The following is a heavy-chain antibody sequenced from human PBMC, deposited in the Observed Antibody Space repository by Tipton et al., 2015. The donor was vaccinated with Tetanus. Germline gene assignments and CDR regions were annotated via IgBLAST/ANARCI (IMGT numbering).Heavy chain of an antibody. V-gene: IGHV4-59*01. CDR3: ARWGDASGSTNLYAFDI. D-gene: IGHD3-10*01. Sequence: TLSLTCAVSGGSISTNYWSWIRQSPGKGLEWIGYIQYNGITNYHPSLKSRVSISVDTSKNQFSLKMSSVTAADTAVYYCARWGDASGSTNLYAFDIWGQGTMVSVSS. CDR2: IQYNGIT. J-gene: IGHJ3*02. CDR1: GGSISTNY.